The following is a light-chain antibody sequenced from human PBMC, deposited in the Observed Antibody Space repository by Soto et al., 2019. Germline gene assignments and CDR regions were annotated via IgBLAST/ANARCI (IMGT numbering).Light chain of an antibody. CDR1: QDISNY. V-gene: IGKV1-27*01. CDR3: QKCNSAPYT. J-gene: IGKJ2*01. CDR2: AAS. Sequence: DSQMTQSPSSLSASVGDRVTITCRASQDISNYLAWYQQKPGKVPKLLIYAASTLQSGVPSRFSGSGSGTDFTLTISSLQPEDVATYYCQKCNSAPYTFGQGTKLEIK.